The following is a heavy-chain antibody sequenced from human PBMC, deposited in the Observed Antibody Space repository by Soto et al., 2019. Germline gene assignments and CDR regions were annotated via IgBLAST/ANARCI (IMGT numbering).Heavy chain of an antibody. CDR3: ARDGGRHSGGIDY. CDR2: IIPIFGTA. CDR1: GGTFSSYS. Sequence: QVQLVQSGAEVKKPGSSVKVSCKASGGTFSSYSINWVRQAPGQGLEWMGEIIPIFGTANYAQKFQGRVTITADETPGPAYMEVSSLRSEDTAVYYCARDGGRHSGGIDYWGQGTLVTVSS. V-gene: IGHV1-69*01. D-gene: IGHD1-26*01. J-gene: IGHJ4*02.